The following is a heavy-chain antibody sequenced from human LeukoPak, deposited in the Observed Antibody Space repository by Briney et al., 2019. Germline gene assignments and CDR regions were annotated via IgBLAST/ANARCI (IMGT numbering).Heavy chain of an antibody. D-gene: IGHD6-13*01. CDR3: ARGGPAAGRFDY. J-gene: IGHJ4*02. Sequence: GGSLRLSCAASGFTVSSNYMSWVRQAPGKVLEWVSVIYSGGSTYYADSVKGRFPISRDNSKNTLYLQMNSLRAEDTAVYYYARGGPAAGRFDYWGQGTLVTVSS. CDR2: IYSGGST. CDR1: GFTVSSNY. V-gene: IGHV3-66*01.